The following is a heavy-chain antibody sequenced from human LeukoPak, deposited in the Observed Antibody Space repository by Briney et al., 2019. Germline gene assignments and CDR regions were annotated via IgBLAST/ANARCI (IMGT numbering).Heavy chain of an antibody. Sequence: SQTLSLTCTLSRGSLSSSAYYWSWIRQSPGKGLEWIGYIYYSGTTYYNPSLTSRLTISIDTSKNQFSLKLSSVTAADTAVYYCARDNMAINRYFDHWGQGTLVTVSS. D-gene: IGHD5-24*01. CDR3: ARDNMAINRYFDH. CDR1: RGSLSSSAYY. V-gene: IGHV4-31*03. J-gene: IGHJ4*02. CDR2: IYYSGTT.